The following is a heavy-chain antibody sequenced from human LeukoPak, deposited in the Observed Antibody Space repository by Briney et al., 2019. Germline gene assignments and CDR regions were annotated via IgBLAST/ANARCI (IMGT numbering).Heavy chain of an antibody. CDR3: ARRGITYSSSFFVY. CDR1: GDSIGNSNYY. V-gene: IGHV4-39*01. CDR2: IFYSGST. J-gene: IGHJ4*02. Sequence: SETLSLTCTVSGDSIGNSNYYWAWVRQPPGKGLEWLGSIFYSGSTYYNPSLKSRVTISVDTSKNQFSLNLHSVTAADTAKYYCARRGITYSSSFFVYWGQGTLVTVPS. D-gene: IGHD6-13*01.